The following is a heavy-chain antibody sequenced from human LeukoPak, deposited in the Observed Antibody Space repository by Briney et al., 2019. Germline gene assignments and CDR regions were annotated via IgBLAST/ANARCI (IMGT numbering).Heavy chain of an antibody. J-gene: IGHJ4*02. D-gene: IGHD6-13*01. V-gene: IGHV3-48*02. CDR1: GFTFGSYN. CDR3: ARGVAAAGRLVDY. Sequence: GGSLRLSCAASGFTFGSYNMNWVRQAPGKGLEWVSYISSSSSTIYYADSVKGRFTISRDNAKNSLYLQMNSLRDEDTAVYYCARGVAAAGRLVDYWGQGTLVTVSS. CDR2: ISSSSSTI.